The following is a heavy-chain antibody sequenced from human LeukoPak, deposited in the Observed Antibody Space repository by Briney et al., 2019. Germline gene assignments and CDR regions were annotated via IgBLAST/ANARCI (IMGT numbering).Heavy chain of an antibody. D-gene: IGHD4-17*01. CDR2: ISYDGSNK. CDR1: GFTFSSYA. CDR3: AKGEDDYDLTAY. J-gene: IGHJ4*02. Sequence: GRSLRLSCAASGFTFSSYAMHWVRQAPGKGLEWVAVISYDGSNKYYADSVKGRFTISRDNSKNTLYLQMNSLRAEDTAVYYCAKGEDDYDLTAYWGQGTLVTVSS. V-gene: IGHV3-30-3*01.